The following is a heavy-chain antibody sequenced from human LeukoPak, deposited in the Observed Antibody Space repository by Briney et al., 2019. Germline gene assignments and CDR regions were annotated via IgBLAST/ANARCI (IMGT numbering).Heavy chain of an antibody. V-gene: IGHV4-34*01. CDR3: ARGSPYRTFDY. CDR2: INHSGST. D-gene: IGHD3-16*01. Sequence: SGTLSLTCAVYGGSFSGYYWSWIRQPPGKGLEWIGEINHSGSTNYNPSLKSRVTISVDTSKNQFSLKLSSVTAADTAVYYCARGSPYRTFDYWGQGTLVTVSS. CDR1: GGSFSGYY. J-gene: IGHJ4*02.